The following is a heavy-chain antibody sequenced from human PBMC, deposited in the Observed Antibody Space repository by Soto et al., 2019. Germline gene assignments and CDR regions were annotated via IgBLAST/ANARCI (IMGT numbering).Heavy chain of an antibody. J-gene: IGHJ4*02. V-gene: IGHV1-18*01. CDR3: ARDWNGSGPVEDPDY. CDR1: GYTFTSYG. Sequence: GASVKVSCKASGYTFTSYGISWVRQAPGQGLEWMGWISAYNGNTNYAQKLQGRVTMTTDTSTSTAYLELRSLRSDDTAVYYCARDWNGSGPVEDPDYWGQGTLVTVSS. D-gene: IGHD6-19*01. CDR2: ISAYNGNT.